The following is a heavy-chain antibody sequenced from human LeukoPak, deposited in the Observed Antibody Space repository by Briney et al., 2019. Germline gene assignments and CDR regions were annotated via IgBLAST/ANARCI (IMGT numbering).Heavy chain of an antibody. D-gene: IGHD3-22*01. V-gene: IGHV4-4*09. CDR2: IYTSGST. CDR3: ARQTYYYDSSGFGPHYYFDY. J-gene: IGHJ4*02. CDR1: GGSISSYY. Sequence: SETLSLTCTVSGGSISSYYWSWIRQPPGKGLEWIGYIYTSGSTNYNPSLKSRVTISVDTSKNQFSLKLSSVTAADTAVYYCARQTYYYDSSGFGPHYYFDYWGQETLVTVSS.